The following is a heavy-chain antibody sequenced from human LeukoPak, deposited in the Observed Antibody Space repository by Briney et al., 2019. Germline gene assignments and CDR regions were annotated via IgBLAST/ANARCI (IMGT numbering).Heavy chain of an antibody. Sequence: SETLSLTCAVSGGSISSCGYSWSWIRQPPGKGLEWIGYIYHSGSTYYNPSLKSRVTISVDRSKNQFSLKLSSVTAADTAVYYCATSSLTEYYFDYWGQGTLVTVSS. CDR3: ATSSLTEYYFDY. J-gene: IGHJ4*02. CDR1: GGSISSCGYS. CDR2: IYHSGST. D-gene: IGHD1-14*01. V-gene: IGHV4-30-2*01.